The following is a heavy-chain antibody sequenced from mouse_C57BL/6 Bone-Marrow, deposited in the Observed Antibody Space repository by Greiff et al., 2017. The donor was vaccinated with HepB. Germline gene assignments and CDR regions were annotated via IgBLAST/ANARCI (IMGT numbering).Heavy chain of an antibody. CDR3: ARKGVTTGYWYFDV. J-gene: IGHJ1*03. D-gene: IGHD2-5*01. V-gene: IGHV2-2*01. CDR1: GFSLTSYG. CDR2: IWSGGST. Sequence: VHLVESGPGLVQPSQSLSITCTVSGFSLTSYGVHWVRQSPGKGLEWLGVIWSGGSTDYNAAFISRLSISKDNSKSQVFFKMNSLQADDTAIYYCARKGVTTGYWYFDVWGTGTTVTVSS.